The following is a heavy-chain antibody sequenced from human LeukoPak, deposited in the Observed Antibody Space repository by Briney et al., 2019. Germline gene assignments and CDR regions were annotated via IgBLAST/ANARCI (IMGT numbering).Heavy chain of an antibody. CDR3: AKPVAGSSLGAFDI. D-gene: IGHD6-19*01. J-gene: IGHJ3*02. CDR2: LTGSGGTT. Sequence: PGGSLRLSCAASGFTFINYDMSWVRQAPGRGLEWVSGLTGSGGTTYYADSVKGRFTISRDNSRSTLYLQTNSLRVEDTAVYYCAKPVAGSSLGAFDIWGQGTMVTVSS. V-gene: IGHV3-23*01. CDR1: GFTFINYD.